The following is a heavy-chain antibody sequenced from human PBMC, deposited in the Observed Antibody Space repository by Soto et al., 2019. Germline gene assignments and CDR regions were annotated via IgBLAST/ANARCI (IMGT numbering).Heavy chain of an antibody. CDR1: GFTFSTYS. CDR2: ISSTSTYI. CDR3: ARETAGYTSTSAFDY. Sequence: GGSLRLSCAAPGFTFSTYSMNWVRQAPGKGLEWISSISSTSTYIYYADSLKGRFTISRDNTKNSLYLQINSLRDDDTAVYYCARETAGYTSTSAFDYWGQGALVTVS. V-gene: IGHV3-21*01. D-gene: IGHD6-13*01. J-gene: IGHJ4*02.